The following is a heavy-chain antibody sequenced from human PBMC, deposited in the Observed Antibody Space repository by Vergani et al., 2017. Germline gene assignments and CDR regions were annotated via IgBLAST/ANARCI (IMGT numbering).Heavy chain of an antibody. Sequence: VQLVESGGGLVQPGGSLRLSCAASGFTFSSYAMSWVRQVPGKGLEWVSGISGSGGNTYYATSVKGRFTISRDNSKNTLYLQMNSLSAGDTAVYYCAKANPRNSGYDYLYYYHAMDVWCQGTTVTVSS. V-gene: IGHV3-23*04. J-gene: IGHJ6*02. CDR3: AKANPRNSGYDYLYYYHAMDV. D-gene: IGHD5-12*01. CDR2: ISGSGGNT. CDR1: GFTFSSYA.